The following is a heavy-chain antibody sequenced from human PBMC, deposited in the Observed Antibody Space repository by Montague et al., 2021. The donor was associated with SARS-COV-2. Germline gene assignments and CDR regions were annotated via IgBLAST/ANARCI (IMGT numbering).Heavy chain of an antibody. V-gene: IGHV4-31*03. Sequence: TLSLTCSVSSGSISTGHHWSWIRQHPMKGLEWIGYIYYSGSTYYNPSFKGRVTISIDTAKNQFSLELTSMTAADTAVYYCAREHGQWFGELWGHGLDVWGQGTTVIVSS. CDR2: IYYSGST. CDR3: AREHGQWFGELWGHGLDV. J-gene: IGHJ6*02. D-gene: IGHD3-10*01. CDR1: SGSISTGHH.